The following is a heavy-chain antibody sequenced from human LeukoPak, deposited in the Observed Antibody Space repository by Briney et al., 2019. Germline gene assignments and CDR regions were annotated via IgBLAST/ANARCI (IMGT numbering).Heavy chain of an antibody. CDR2: INSDGSST. CDR1: GFTFSSYW. V-gene: IGHV3-74*01. Sequence: PGGSLRLSCAASGFTFSSYWMHWVRQAPGKGLVWVSRINSDGSSTSYADSVKGRFTISRDNAKNTLYLQMNSLRAEDTAVYYCAKDSRFMITFGGVIVNPPQHDYWGQGTLVTVSS. J-gene: IGHJ4*02. CDR3: AKDSRFMITFGGVIVNPPQHDY. D-gene: IGHD3-16*02.